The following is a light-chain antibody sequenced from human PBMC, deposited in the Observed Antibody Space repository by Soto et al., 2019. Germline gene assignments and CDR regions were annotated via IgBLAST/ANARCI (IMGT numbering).Light chain of an antibody. CDR1: NIASKS. V-gene: IGLV3-21*02. Sequence: SSELTQAPSVSVAPGQTARITCGGNNIASKSVHWYQQKPGQAPVLVVYDDGERPSGIPERFSGSNSGNTATLTITRVEAVDEADYHCQVWDSSSDHRVVFGGGTQLTV. J-gene: IGLJ2*01. CDR3: QVWDSSSDHRVV. CDR2: DDG.